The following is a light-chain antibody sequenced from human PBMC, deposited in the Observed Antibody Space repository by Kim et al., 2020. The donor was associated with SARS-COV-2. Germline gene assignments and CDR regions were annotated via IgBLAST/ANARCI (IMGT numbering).Light chain of an antibody. Sequence: EIVLTQSPGTLPLSPGERATLSCRASQSASSSYLAWYQQKPGQAPRLLIYGASSRATGIPDRFSGSGSGTDFTLTISRLEPEDFAVYYCQQYGTAPGTFGQGTKVDIK. V-gene: IGKV3-20*01. J-gene: IGKJ1*01. CDR3: QQYGTAPGT. CDR1: QSASSSY. CDR2: GAS.